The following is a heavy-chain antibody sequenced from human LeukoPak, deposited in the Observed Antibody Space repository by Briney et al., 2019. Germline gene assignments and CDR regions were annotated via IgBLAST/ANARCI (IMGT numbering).Heavy chain of an antibody. Sequence: ASVKVSCKTSGYTFTSHGISWVRQAPGQGLEWMGWISANNGDTNYAQKFQGRLTMTTDTSTSTAYMELRSLSSDDTAVYYCARDWPTVIADYWGQGTLVTVSS. D-gene: IGHD4-11*01. J-gene: IGHJ4*02. CDR3: ARDWPTVIADY. V-gene: IGHV1-18*01. CDR1: GYTFTSHG. CDR2: ISANNGDT.